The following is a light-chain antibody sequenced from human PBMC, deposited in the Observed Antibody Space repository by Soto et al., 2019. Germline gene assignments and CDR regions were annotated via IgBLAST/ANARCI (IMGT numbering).Light chain of an antibody. V-gene: IGKV1-5*01. Sequence: DIQMTQSPSTLSASVGDRVTITCRASQSIGSWLAWYQQKPGKVPKVLIYDASSLKSGVPSRFSGSGSGTEFTLTISSLQPDDFATYYCQQYSSYWTFGQGTKVEIK. CDR1: QSIGSW. J-gene: IGKJ1*01. CDR2: DAS. CDR3: QQYSSYWT.